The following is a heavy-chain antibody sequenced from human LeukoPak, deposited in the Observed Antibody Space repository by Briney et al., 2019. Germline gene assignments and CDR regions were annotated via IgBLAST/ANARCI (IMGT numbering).Heavy chain of an antibody. CDR1: GFTFSSYG. D-gene: IGHD6-13*01. Sequence: GGSLRLSCAASGFTFSSYGMHWVRQAPGKGLEWVAVIWYDGSNKYYADSVKGRFTISRDNSKNTLYLQMNSLRAEDRAVYYCARGIAAAGTHPLDYWGQGTLVTVSS. CDR3: ARGIAAAGTHPLDY. V-gene: IGHV3-33*01. CDR2: IWYDGSNK. J-gene: IGHJ4*02.